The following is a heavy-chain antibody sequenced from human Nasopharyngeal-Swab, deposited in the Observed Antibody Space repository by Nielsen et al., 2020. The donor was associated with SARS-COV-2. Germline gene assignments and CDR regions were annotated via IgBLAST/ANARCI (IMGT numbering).Heavy chain of an antibody. D-gene: IGHD3-3*01. V-gene: IGHV4-61*01. CDR1: GGSVSSGSYY. J-gene: IGHJ4*02. Sequence: SETLSLTCTVSGGSVSSGSYYWSWIRQPPGKGLEWIGYIYYSGSTNYNPSLKSRVTISVDTSKNQSSLKLSSVTAADTAVYYCARGGRITIIDYWGQGTLVTVSS. CDR3: ARGGRITIIDY. CDR2: IYYSGST.